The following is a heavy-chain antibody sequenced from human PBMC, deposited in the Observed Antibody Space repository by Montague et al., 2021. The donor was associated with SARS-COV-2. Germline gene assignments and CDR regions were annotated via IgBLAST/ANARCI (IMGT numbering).Heavy chain of an antibody. Sequence: SRRLSCAASGLTFSVYWMSLVRQAPGKGLEWVANIKGDGSEKYYVDSVKGRFTISRDNAKNSLYLQMNSLRAEDTAVYYCARGGGGYDYWGQGTLVTVSS. CDR1: GLTFSVYW. D-gene: IGHD5-12*01. CDR3: ARGGGGYDY. CDR2: IKGDGSEK. J-gene: IGHJ4*02. V-gene: IGHV3-7*04.